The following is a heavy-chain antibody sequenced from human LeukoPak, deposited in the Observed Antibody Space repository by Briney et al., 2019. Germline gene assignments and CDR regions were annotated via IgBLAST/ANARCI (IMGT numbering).Heavy chain of an antibody. CDR2: YYPGDSDT. CDR3: ARHTHYDYVWGSYRPVYYYYDMDV. J-gene: IGHJ6*03. Sequence: GESLKISCKGSGYSFTSYWIGWVRQMPGKGLEWMGIYYPGDSDTRYSPSFQGQVTISADKSISTAYLQWSTVTASDTAVSYCARHTHYDYVWGSYRPVYYYYDMDVWGKGTTVTVSS. CDR1: GYSFTSYW. D-gene: IGHD3-16*02. V-gene: IGHV5-51*01.